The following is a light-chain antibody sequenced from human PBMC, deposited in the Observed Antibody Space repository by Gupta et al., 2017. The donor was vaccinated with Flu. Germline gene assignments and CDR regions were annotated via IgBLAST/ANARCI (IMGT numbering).Light chain of an antibody. J-gene: IGLJ3*02. Sequence: QSVLTQPPSVSGAPGQRVTISCTGTSSNIGAGFDVHWYQQVPGTAPKLLVYGNNNRPSVVPDRFSGSKSGTSASLAITGLQAEDEADYYCQSYDNSLNGREVFGGGTKLTVL. V-gene: IGLV1-40*01. CDR2: GNN. CDR1: SSNIGAGFD. CDR3: QSYDNSLNGREV.